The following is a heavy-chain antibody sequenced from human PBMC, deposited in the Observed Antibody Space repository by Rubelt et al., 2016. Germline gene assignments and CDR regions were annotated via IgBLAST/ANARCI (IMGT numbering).Heavy chain of an antibody. D-gene: IGHD3-3*01. Sequence: QLQLQESGPRLVKPSETLSLTCTVSGGSISSSSYYWGWIRQPPGKGLEGIGSIYYSGSTYYNPSLKRRVTMSVDTSKSQFSLKLSSVPAADTAVYYCARGRFLEWLPPDYWGQGTLVTVSS. V-gene: IGHV4-39*01. J-gene: IGHJ4*02. CDR1: GGSISSSSYY. CDR2: IYYSGST. CDR3: ARGRFLEWLPPDY.